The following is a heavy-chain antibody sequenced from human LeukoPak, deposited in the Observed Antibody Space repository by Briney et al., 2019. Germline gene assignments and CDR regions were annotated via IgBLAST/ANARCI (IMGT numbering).Heavy chain of an antibody. J-gene: IGHJ4*02. D-gene: IGHD4-17*01. Sequence: GGSLRLSCAASGFTFNTYTMSWVRQAPGKGLEWVSAISGSGGSTYYADSVKGRFTISRDNSKNTLYLQMNSLRAEDTAVYYCAKSLTVTGAFDYWGQGTLVTVST. V-gene: IGHV3-23*01. CDR2: ISGSGGST. CDR3: AKSLTVTGAFDY. CDR1: GFTFNTYT.